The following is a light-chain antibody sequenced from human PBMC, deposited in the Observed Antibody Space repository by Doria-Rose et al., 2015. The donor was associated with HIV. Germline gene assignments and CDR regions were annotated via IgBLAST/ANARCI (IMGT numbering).Light chain of an antibody. CDR3: HQYGTSWT. J-gene: IGKJ1*01. Sequence: TQSPGTLSLSPGERATLSCRASQSFSSTYLAWYQQKPGQAPSLLIYNGSTWATGIPDRSSASGSGTDFTLTINRLEPEDFALYYCHQYGTSWTFGQGTKVEI. CDR1: QSFSSTY. CDR2: NGS. V-gene: IGKV3-20*01.